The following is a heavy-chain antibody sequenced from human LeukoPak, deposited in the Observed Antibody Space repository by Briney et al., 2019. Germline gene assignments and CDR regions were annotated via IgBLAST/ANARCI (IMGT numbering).Heavy chain of an antibody. CDR2: INPNSGGT. D-gene: IGHD3-22*01. J-gene: IGHJ4*02. CDR1: GYTFTSYY. CDR3: ARGMYYDSSGYPPDY. Sequence: ASVKVSCKASGYTFTSYYMHWVRQAPGQGLEWMGIINPNSGGTNYAQKFQGRVTMTRDTSISTAYMELSRLRSDDTAVYYCARGMYYDSSGYPPDYWGQGTLVTVSS. V-gene: IGHV1-2*02.